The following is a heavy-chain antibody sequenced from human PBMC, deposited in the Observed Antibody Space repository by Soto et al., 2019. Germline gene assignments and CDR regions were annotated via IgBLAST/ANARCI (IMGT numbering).Heavy chain of an antibody. CDR2: IVVGSGNT. CDR1: GFTFTSSA. J-gene: IGHJ6*02. CDR3: AADNIVLVPAASDYYYGMDV. Sequence: QMQLVQSGPEVKKPGTSVKVSCKASGFTFTSSAVQWVRQARGQRLEWIGWIVVGSGNTNYAQKFQERVTITRDMSXXTXYMXLSSLRSEDTAVYYCAADNIVLVPAASDYYYGMDVWGQGTTVTVSS. D-gene: IGHD2-2*01. V-gene: IGHV1-58*01.